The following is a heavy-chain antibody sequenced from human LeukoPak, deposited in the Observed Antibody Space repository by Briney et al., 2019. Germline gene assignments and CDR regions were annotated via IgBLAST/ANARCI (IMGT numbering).Heavy chain of an antibody. CDR1: GFILSNAW. V-gene: IGHV3-15*04. Sequence: GRSLRLSCAASGFILSNAWMTWVRQPPGQGLEWVGRIESKTDGGTIDYAAPVKGRLTISRDDSKDTLYLQMNSLKTEDTAVYYCTTELVGLCSSTGCHDNWLDPWGQGTLVTVSS. D-gene: IGHD2-2*01. CDR2: IESKTDGGTI. CDR3: TTELVGLCSSTGCHDNWLDP. J-gene: IGHJ5*02.